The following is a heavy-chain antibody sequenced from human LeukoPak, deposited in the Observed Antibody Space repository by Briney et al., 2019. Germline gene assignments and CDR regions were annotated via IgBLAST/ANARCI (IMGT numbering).Heavy chain of an antibody. Sequence: ASVKVSCKASGYTFTSYGISWVRQAPGQGLEWMGWISAYNGNTNYPQKLQGRVTMTTDTSTSTAYMELRSLRSDDTAVYYCARARRDDFWSGYYAHWGQGTLVTVSS. D-gene: IGHD3-3*01. CDR3: ARARRDDFWSGYYAH. CDR1: GYTFTSYG. J-gene: IGHJ4*02. CDR2: ISAYNGNT. V-gene: IGHV1-18*01.